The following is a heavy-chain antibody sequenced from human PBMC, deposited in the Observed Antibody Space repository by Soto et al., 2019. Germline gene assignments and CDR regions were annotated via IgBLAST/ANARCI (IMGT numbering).Heavy chain of an antibody. CDR3: AREEGIVGSRSTHAQVGWFDP. J-gene: IGHJ5*02. CDR2: TYYRSKWYN. Sequence: SQTLSLTCAISGDSVSSNSAAWNWIRQSPSRGLEWLGRTYYRSKWYNDYAVSVKSRITINPETSKNQFSLQLNSVTPEDKAVYYCAREEGIVGSRSTHAQVGWFDPWGQGTLVTVSS. V-gene: IGHV6-1*01. CDR1: GDSVSSNSAA. D-gene: IGHD1-26*01.